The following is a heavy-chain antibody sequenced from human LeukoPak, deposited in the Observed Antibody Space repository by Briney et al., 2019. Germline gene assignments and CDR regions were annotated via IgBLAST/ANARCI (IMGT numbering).Heavy chain of an antibody. CDR2: IYYSGST. CDR3: ARDFRGSYGFDY. CDR1: GGSISSSNW. D-gene: IGHD1-26*01. V-gene: IGHV4-61*01. Sequence: PSGTLSLTCAVSGGSISSSNWWSWIRQPPGKGLEWIGYIYYSGSTNYNPSLKSRVTLSVDTSKNQFSLKLSSVAAADTAVYYCARDFRGSYGFDYWGQGTLVTVSS. J-gene: IGHJ4*02.